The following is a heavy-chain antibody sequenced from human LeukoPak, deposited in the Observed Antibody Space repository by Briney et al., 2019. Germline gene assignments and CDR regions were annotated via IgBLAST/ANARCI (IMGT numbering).Heavy chain of an antibody. CDR1: GFTFNNAW. Sequence: LTGGSLRLSCAASGFTFNNAWMSWVRQAPGKGLEWVSVIYSGGSTYYADSVKGRFTISRDNAKNSLYLQMNSLRAEDTAVYYCARSRTGTTPFTFDYWGQGTLVTVSS. CDR2: IYSGGST. CDR3: ARSRTGTTPFTFDY. V-gene: IGHV3-66*01. J-gene: IGHJ4*02. D-gene: IGHD1-1*01.